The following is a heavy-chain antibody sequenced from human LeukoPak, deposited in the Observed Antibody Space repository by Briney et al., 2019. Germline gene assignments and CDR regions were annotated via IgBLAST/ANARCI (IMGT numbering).Heavy chain of an antibody. V-gene: IGHV3-64*01. Sequence: GGSLRLSCAASGFTFSSYAMHWVRQAPGKGLEYVSAISSNGGSTYYANPVKGRFTISRDNSKNTLYLQMGSLRAEDMAVYYCARGPDYWGQGTLVTVSS. CDR1: GFTFSSYA. CDR2: ISSNGGST. J-gene: IGHJ4*02. CDR3: ARGPDY.